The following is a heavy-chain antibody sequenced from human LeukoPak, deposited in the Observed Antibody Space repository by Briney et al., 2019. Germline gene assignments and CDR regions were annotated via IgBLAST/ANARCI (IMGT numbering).Heavy chain of an antibody. J-gene: IGHJ3*02. CDR2: IKSDGSTT. D-gene: IGHD1-26*01. CDR1: GFTFSSYW. Sequence: GGSLRLSCAASGFTFSSYWMHWVRQAPGKGLVWVSRIKSDGSTTSYADSVKGRFTISRDNAKNTLYLQMNSLRAEDTAVYYCARVGSVNYAFDIWGQGTMVTVS. V-gene: IGHV3-74*01. CDR3: ARVGSVNYAFDI.